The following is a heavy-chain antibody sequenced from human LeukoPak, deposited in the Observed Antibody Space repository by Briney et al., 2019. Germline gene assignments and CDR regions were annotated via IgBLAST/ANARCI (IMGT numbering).Heavy chain of an antibody. CDR1: GGSFSGYY. J-gene: IGHJ4*02. D-gene: IGHD3-3*01. Sequence: PSETLSLTCAVYGGSFSGYYWSWIRQPPGKGLEWIGEINHSGSTNYNPSLKSRVTISVDTSKNQFSLKLSSVTAADTAVYYCARGESTYYDFWSGYYIGYYFDYWGQGTLVTVSS. CDR3: ARGESTYYDFWSGYYIGYYFDY. V-gene: IGHV4-34*01. CDR2: INHSGST.